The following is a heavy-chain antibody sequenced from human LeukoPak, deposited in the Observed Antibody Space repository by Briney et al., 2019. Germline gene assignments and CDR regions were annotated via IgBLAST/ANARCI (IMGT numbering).Heavy chain of an antibody. V-gene: IGHV4-30-2*01. CDR1: GFTFSSYA. Sequence: LRLSCAAPGFTFSSYAMSWVRQAPGKGLEWIGYIYHSGSTYYNPSLKSRVTISVDRSKNQFSLKLSSVTAADTAVYYCAACIVGATNFDYWGQGTLVTVSS. CDR3: AACIVGATNFDY. CDR2: IYHSGST. J-gene: IGHJ4*02. D-gene: IGHD1-26*01.